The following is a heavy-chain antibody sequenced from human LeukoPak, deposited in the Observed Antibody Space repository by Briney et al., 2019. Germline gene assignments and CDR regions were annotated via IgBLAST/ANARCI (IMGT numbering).Heavy chain of an antibody. CDR1: GFSFSSYS. CDR3: AKALDWNYFYYYYGMDV. CDR2: ISSSGRFM. D-gene: IGHD1-7*01. V-gene: IGHV3-21*04. Sequence: GGSLRLSCAASGFSFSSYSMNWVRQAPGKGLEWVSSISSSGRFMYHADSVKGRFTISRDNSKNTLYLQMNSLRAEDTAVYYCAKALDWNYFYYYYGMDVWGQGTTVTVSS. J-gene: IGHJ6*02.